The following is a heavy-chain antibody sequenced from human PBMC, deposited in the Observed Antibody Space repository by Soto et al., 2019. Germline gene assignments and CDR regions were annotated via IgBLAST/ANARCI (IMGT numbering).Heavy chain of an antibody. CDR1: GYTFTSYA. CDR2: INAGNGNT. CDR3: ARSSGYYLIDDY. J-gene: IGHJ4*02. Sequence: QVQLVQSGAEEKKPGASVKVSCKASGYTFTSYAMHWVRQAPGQRLEWMGWINAGNGNTKYSQKFQGRVTITRDTSASTAYMELRHLKTENTAVYYFARSSGYYLIDDYWGQGTLVTVSS. D-gene: IGHD3-22*01. V-gene: IGHV1-3*05.